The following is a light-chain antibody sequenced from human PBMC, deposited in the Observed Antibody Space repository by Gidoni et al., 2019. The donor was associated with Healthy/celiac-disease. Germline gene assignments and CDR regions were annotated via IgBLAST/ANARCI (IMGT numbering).Light chain of an antibody. Sequence: SYELTQPPSVSVSPGQTASITCSGDKLVDKYACWYQQKPGQSPVLVIYQDSKRPSGIPERFSGSNSGNTATLTISGTQAMDGADYYCQAWDSSTHVVFGGGTKLTVL. CDR3: QAWDSSTHVV. J-gene: IGLJ2*01. CDR2: QDS. CDR1: KLVDKY. V-gene: IGLV3-1*01.